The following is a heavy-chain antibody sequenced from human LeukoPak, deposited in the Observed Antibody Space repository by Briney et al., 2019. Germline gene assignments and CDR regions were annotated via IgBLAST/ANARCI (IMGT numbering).Heavy chain of an antibody. J-gene: IGHJ4*02. CDR1: GGSIISGDFY. D-gene: IGHD6-6*01. CDR3: ARGDWSSSIDY. V-gene: IGHV4-30-4*01. Sequence: SRTLSLTCTVSGGSIISGDFYWIWIRQPPGKGLEWIGYIYYSGSTYYNPSLKSLITISVDTSKNQFSLKLSSVTAADTAVYYCARGDWSSSIDYWGQGTLVTVSS. CDR2: IYYSGST.